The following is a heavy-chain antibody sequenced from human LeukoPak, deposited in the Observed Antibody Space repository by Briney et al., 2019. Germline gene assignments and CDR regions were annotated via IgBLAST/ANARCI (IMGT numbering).Heavy chain of an antibody. V-gene: IGHV3-74*01. J-gene: IGHJ4*02. Sequence: GGSLRLSCAASGFTFSTYWMHWVRQAPGKGLVWVSRIKSDGSTNYADSVEGRFTVSRDNSKNTLYLQMNSLRAEDTAMYYCARGLGYCTSTTCLLPFDYWGQGTLVTVSS. CDR2: IKSDGST. CDR3: ARGLGYCTSTTCLLPFDY. D-gene: IGHD2-2*01. CDR1: GFTFSTYW.